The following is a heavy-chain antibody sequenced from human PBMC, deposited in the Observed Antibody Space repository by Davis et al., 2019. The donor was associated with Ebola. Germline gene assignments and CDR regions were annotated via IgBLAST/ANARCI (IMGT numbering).Heavy chain of an antibody. Sequence: GESLKISCAASGFIFSSYAMNWVRQAPGKGLEWVSSISSSSSYIYYADSVKGRFTISRDNAKNSLYLQMNSLRAEDTAVYYCARDVTMIVVVIEDGMDVWGQGTTVTVSS. J-gene: IGHJ6*02. V-gene: IGHV3-21*01. CDR2: ISSSSSYI. D-gene: IGHD3-22*01. CDR3: ARDVTMIVVVIEDGMDV. CDR1: GFIFSSYA.